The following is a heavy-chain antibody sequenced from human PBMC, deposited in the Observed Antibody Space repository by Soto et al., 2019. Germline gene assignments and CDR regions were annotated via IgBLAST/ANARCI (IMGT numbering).Heavy chain of an antibody. CDR2: IWYDGSNK. V-gene: IGHV3-33*01. Sequence: QVQLVESGGGVVQPGRSLRLSCAASGFTFSSYGMHWVRQAPGKGLEWVAVIWYDGSNKYYADSVKGRFTIFRDNSKNTLYLQMNSLRAEDTAVYYCARDDRELYGDYFAGWFDPWGQGTLVTVSS. J-gene: IGHJ5*02. CDR3: ARDDRELYGDYFAGWFDP. D-gene: IGHD4-17*01. CDR1: GFTFSSYG.